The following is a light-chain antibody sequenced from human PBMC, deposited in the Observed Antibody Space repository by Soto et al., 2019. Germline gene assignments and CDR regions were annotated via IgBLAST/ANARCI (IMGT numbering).Light chain of an antibody. CDR1: QRIXGSY. CDR3: HQYGSTART. J-gene: IGKJ4*01. V-gene: IGKV3-20*01. CDR2: GAS. Sequence: VLTHSARTLSLSLGEIATLSCRASQRIXGSYSAGYQQKPGQAPRLLTYGASSRASGSPDRFSGSGSGTEFTPAIRRLEPSYSAVYYCHQYGSTARTFGRGTKVDIK.